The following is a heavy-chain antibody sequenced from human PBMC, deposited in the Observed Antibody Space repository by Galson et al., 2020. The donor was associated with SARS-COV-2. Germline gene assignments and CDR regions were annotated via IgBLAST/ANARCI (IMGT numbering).Heavy chain of an antibody. CDR2: INWSGART. Sequence: GRSMRLSCPAPAFTFDNTAMSWVRAVPGKGREWVRGINWSGARTGNADSVQGRSSISRDTAGNSMYLQMNSLRAEDTALYYCTRCRGNDFETAFGPFDFWGQGTMVTVSS. CDR1: AFTFDNTA. V-gene: IGHV3-20*04. J-gene: IGHJ3*01. CDR3: TRCRGNDFETAFGPFDF. D-gene: IGHD3-16*01.